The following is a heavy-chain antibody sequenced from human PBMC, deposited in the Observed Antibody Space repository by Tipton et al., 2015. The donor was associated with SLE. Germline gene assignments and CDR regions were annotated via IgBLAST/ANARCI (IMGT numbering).Heavy chain of an antibody. CDR2: ISYDGSNK. CDR3: ASTLVYYYYGMDV. Sequence: SLRLSCAASGFTFSSYGMHWVRQAPGKGLERVAVISYDGSNKYYADSVKGRFTISRDNSKNTLYLQMNSLRAEDTAVYYCASTLVYYYYGMDVWGQGTTVTVS. V-gene: IGHV3-30*19. D-gene: IGHD3-9*01. J-gene: IGHJ6*02. CDR1: GFTFSSYG.